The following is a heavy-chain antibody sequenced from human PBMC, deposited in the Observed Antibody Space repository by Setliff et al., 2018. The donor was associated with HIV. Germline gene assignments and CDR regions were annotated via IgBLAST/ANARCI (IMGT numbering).Heavy chain of an antibody. V-gene: IGHV4-39*01. CDR3: ARNXXVVXYXEXTXXSXXY. J-gene: IGHJ4*02. CDR1: GGSIWNYY. CDR2: IYYSGST. Sequence: PSETLSLTCTVXGGSIWNYYWSWIRQPPGKGLEWIGTIYYSGSTYYNPSLKXXGXISTDTSQNQFSXXVXSVTAADTAXYXXARNXXVVXYXEXTXXSXXYWGPGT. D-gene: IGHD2-15*01.